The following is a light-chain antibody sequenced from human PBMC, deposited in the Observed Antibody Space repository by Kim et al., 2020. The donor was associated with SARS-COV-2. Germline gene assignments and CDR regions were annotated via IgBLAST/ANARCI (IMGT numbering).Light chain of an antibody. CDR3: QQYKSYPLT. Sequence: ASVGERVTSTCRASQSISNNLAWLQQKPGKAPKFLIYAASILQSGVPSKFSGSGSGTDFTLTISSLQSEDFATYYCQQYKSYPLTFGGGTKVDIK. CDR1: QSISNN. V-gene: IGKV1-16*02. CDR2: AAS. J-gene: IGKJ4*01.